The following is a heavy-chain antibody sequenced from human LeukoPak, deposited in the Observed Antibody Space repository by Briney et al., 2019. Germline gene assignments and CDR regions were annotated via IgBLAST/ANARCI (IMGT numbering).Heavy chain of an antibody. CDR2: INPYSGST. CDR1: GYTFTTYY. D-gene: IGHD6-13*01. CDR3: ARATYTSSWYHDGFDI. V-gene: IGHV1-2*02. Sequence: ASVKVSCKASGYTFTTYYMHWVRQAPGQGPEWMGWINPYSGSTNSAQPFQGRVTMTRDTSISTAYMELSRLRSDDTAVYYCARATYTSSWYHDGFDIWGQRTMVTVSS. J-gene: IGHJ3*02.